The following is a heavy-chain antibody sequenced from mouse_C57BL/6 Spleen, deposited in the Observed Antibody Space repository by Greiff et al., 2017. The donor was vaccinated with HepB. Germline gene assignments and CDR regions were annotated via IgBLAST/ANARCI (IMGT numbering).Heavy chain of an antibody. CDR2: IYPGDGDT. CDR1: GYAFSSYW. V-gene: IGHV1-80*01. Sequence: QVHVKQSGAELVKPGASVKISCKASGYAFSSYWMNWVKQRPGKGLEWIGQIYPGDGDTNYNGKFKGKATLTADKSSSTAYMQLSSLTSEDSAVYFCARRGTVVSYYYAMDYWGQGTSVTVSS. D-gene: IGHD1-1*01. J-gene: IGHJ4*01. CDR3: ARRGTVVSYYYAMDY.